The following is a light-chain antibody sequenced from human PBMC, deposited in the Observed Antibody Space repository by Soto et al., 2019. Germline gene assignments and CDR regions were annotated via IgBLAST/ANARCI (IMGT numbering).Light chain of an antibody. J-gene: IGKJ2*01. V-gene: IGKV3-20*01. CDR3: QQYGSSPMYT. CDR1: QSVSSSY. CDR2: GAS. Sequence: EVVLTQSPDTLSLSPGERATLSCRASQSVSSSYLAWYQQKPGQAPRLLIYGASSRATGIPDRFSGSGSGTDFTLTINRLEPEDLAVYYCQQYGSSPMYTFGQGTRLEI.